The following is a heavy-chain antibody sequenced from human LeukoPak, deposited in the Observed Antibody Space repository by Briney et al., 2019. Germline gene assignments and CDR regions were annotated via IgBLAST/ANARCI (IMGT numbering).Heavy chain of an antibody. Sequence: GGSLRLSCAGSGFTVSSNHMNWVRQVPGKGLEWVSVTYADGSTKYADSVKDRFTISRDNSKNTLYVRMNSLRAEDTAVYYCARGRGDSSSWYIYNWFDPWGQGTLVTVSS. CDR3: ARGRGDSSSWYIYNWFDP. CDR2: TYADGST. J-gene: IGHJ5*02. D-gene: IGHD6-13*01. V-gene: IGHV3-66*01. CDR1: GFTVSSNH.